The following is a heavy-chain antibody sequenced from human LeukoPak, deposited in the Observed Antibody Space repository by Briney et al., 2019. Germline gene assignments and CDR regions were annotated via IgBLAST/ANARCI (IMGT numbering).Heavy chain of an antibody. J-gene: IGHJ4*02. CDR1: GGSFSGYY. V-gene: IGHV4-34*01. CDR3: AKSRDGYNEANDY. CDR2: INHNGST. Sequence: AETLSLTCAVYGGSFSGYYWSWIRQPPGKGLEWIGEINHNGSTNYNPSLKRRCTISVDTSKNQFSLTMSSVTAEDTAVYYCAKSRDGYNEANDYWGQGTLVTVSS. D-gene: IGHD5-24*01.